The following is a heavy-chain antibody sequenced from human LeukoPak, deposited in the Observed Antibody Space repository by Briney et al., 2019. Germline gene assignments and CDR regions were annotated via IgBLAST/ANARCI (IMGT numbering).Heavy chain of an antibody. CDR3: AREESGSGSYYNAY. CDR2: IDPNSGGT. J-gene: IGHJ4*02. D-gene: IGHD3-10*01. V-gene: IGHV1-2*02. CDR1: GYTFTGYY. Sequence: ASVKVSCKASGYTFTGYYMHWVRQAPGQGLEWMGWIDPNSGGTNYAQKFQGRVTMTRDTSISTAYMELSRLRSDDTAVYYCAREESGSGSYYNAYWGQGTLVTVSS.